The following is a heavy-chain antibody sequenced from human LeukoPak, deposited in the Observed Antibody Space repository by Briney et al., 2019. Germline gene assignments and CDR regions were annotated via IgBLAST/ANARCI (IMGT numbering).Heavy chain of an antibody. J-gene: IGHJ4*02. Sequence: PRGALRLSCAASGFTFGSPAMSWGREAPGKGLEWASAISGSGSSTYYADSVKGRFTISRDNSKNTLYLQMNSLRAEDTAVYYCAKPRERYSGYDAPGDYWGQGTLVTVSS. CDR3: AKPRERYSGYDAPGDY. D-gene: IGHD5-12*01. CDR1: GFTFGSPA. V-gene: IGHV3-23*01. CDR2: ISGSGSST.